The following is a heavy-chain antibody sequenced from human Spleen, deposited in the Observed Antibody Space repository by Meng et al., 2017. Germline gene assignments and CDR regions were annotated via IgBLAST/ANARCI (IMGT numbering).Heavy chain of an antibody. J-gene: IGHJ4*02. D-gene: IGHD6-19*01. CDR3: ARSSGWCRDDY. CDR2: VNPSDGGT. V-gene: IGHV1-46*01. Sequence: ASVKVSCKASGYTFTRYHVHWVRQAPGQGLEWMGLVNPSDGGTTYPQKFQGRVTMTRDTSTSTAYMELTSLTSDDTAVYYCARSSGWCRDDYWGQGTLVTVSS. CDR1: GYTFTRYH.